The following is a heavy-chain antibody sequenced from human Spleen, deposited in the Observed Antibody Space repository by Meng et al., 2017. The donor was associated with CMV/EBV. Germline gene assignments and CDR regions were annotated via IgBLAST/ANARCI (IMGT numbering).Heavy chain of an antibody. D-gene: IGHD2-2*01. CDR1: GDSISNYF. Sequence: SQTLSLTCTVSGDSISNYFWSWIRQPPGKGLEWIGYIYYSGSTIYNPSLTSRVTISVDTSENQFSLKVSSVTAADTAVYYCASSDIVLIPASLTFDYWGQGRLVTVSS. J-gene: IGHJ4*02. CDR3: ASSDIVLIPASLTFDY. V-gene: IGHV4-59*01. CDR2: IYYSGST.